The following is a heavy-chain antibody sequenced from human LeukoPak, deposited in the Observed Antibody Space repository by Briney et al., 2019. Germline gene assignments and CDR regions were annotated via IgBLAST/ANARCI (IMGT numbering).Heavy chain of an antibody. CDR2: ITPVIDST. D-gene: IGHD1-26*01. CDR3: TRVNLRGSQYNWFDP. V-gene: IGHV1-69*08. Sequence: ASVKVSCKPYGGTFRSHIFSWVRQAPGQGLEWMGKITPVIDSTKYSQKFRDRLTITGDSLTVTSYMELSNLTPEDTALYYCTRVNLRGSQYNWFDPWGQGTLVIVSS. J-gene: IGHJ5*02. CDR1: GGTFRSHI.